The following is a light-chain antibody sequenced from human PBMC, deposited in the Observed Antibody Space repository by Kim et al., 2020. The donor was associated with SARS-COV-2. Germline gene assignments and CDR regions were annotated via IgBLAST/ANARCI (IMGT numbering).Light chain of an antibody. CDR3: QQRSNWYT. CDR2: GAS. CDR1: QNISSY. Sequence: LSVSPGERATLSCRASQNISSYLAWYQQRPGQAPRLLIYGASTRATGIPARFSGSGSGTDFTLTISSLEPEDFAVYYCQQRSNWYTFGQGTKLEI. V-gene: IGKV3-11*01. J-gene: IGKJ2*01.